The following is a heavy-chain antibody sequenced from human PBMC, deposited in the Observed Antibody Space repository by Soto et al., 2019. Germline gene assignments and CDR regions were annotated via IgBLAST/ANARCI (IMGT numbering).Heavy chain of an antibody. Sequence: QVQLVQSGAEVKKPGSSVKVSCKASGGTFSSYTISWVRQAPGQGLEWMGRIIPILGIANYAQKFQGRVTXXADKSTSTAYMELSSLRSEDTAVYYCARGYDSLDYWGQGTLVTVSS. D-gene: IGHD3-22*01. V-gene: IGHV1-69*02. J-gene: IGHJ4*02. CDR3: ARGYDSLDY. CDR1: GGTFSSYT. CDR2: IIPILGIA.